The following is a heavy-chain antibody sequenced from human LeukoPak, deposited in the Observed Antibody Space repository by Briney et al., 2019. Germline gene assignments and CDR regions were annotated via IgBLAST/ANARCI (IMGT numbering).Heavy chain of an antibody. Sequence: LTGGSLRPSCAASGFTFSTYAMNWVRQAPGKGLEWVSAIGGSGADAYYADSVKSRFSISRDNSKNTLFLQMHSLRAEDTAVYYCAKSGVGITGTTSYYYYYMDVWGKGATVTVSS. CDR2: IGGSGADA. V-gene: IGHV3-23*01. CDR1: GFTFSTYA. CDR3: AKSGVGITGTTSYYYYYMDV. J-gene: IGHJ6*03. D-gene: IGHD1-7*01.